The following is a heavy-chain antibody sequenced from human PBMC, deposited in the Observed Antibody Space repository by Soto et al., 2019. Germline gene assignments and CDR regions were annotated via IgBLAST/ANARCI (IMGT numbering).Heavy chain of an antibody. D-gene: IGHD6-19*01. V-gene: IGHV3-11*01. J-gene: IGHJ3*02. Sequence: PGGSLRLSCAASGFTFSDYYMSWIRQAPGKGLEWVSYISSSGSTIYYADSVKGRFTISRDNAKNSLYLQMNSLRAEDTAVYYCAREVAVAGTDPFDIWGQGTMVTVSS. CDR2: ISSSGSTI. CDR1: GFTFSDYY. CDR3: AREVAVAGTDPFDI.